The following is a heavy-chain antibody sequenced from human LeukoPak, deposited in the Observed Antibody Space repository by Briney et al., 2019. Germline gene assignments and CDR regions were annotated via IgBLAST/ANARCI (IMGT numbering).Heavy chain of an antibody. V-gene: IGHV3-30*02. CDR3: AKPSSNYDFWSGYTN. CDR2: IRYDGSNK. J-gene: IGHJ4*02. Sequence: GGSLRLSCAASGFTFSSYAMSWVRQAPGKGLEWVAFIRYDGSNKYYADSVKGRFTISRDNPKNTLYLQMNSLRAEDTAVYYCAKPSSNYDFWSGYTNWGQGTLVTVSS. D-gene: IGHD3-3*01. CDR1: GFTFSSYA.